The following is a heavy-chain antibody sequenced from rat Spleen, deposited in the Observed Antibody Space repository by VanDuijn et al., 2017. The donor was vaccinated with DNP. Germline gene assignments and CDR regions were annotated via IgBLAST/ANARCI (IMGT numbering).Heavy chain of an antibody. CDR1: GFTFSDSA. CDR2: IIYDGSHT. V-gene: IGHV5S10*01. Sequence: EVHLVESGGGVVQPGNSLKLSCVASGFTFSDSAMAWVRQSPKKGLEWVATIIYDGSHTFYRDSVQGRFTISRDNPKTTLYLQMDSLRSDDTATYHVVTRGLYGGYDHWGQGVMVTVSS. D-gene: IGHD1-11*01. J-gene: IGHJ2*01. CDR3: VTRGLYGGYDH.